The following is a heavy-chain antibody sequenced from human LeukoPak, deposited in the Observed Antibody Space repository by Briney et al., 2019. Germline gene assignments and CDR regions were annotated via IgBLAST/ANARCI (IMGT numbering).Heavy chain of an antibody. Sequence: SETLSLTCTVSGYSIRSGYYWGWIRQPPGKGLEWIGNIYNTGSTYYNPSPKSRVIISVDKSKNQFSLKQNSVTAADTDFYYRARIPKGYWSGSSCYPYFDYWGQGALVTVSS. CDR1: GYSIRSGYY. D-gene: IGHD2-15*01. CDR2: IYNTGST. V-gene: IGHV4-38-2*02. CDR3: ARIPKGYWSGSSCYPYFDY. J-gene: IGHJ4*02.